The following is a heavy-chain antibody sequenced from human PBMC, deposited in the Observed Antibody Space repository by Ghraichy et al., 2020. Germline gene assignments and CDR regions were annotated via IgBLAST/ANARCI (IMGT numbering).Heavy chain of an antibody. CDR3: ARAQPGFAARHNWIVTYYYYGMDV. CDR2: IIPIFGTA. V-gene: IGHV1-69*06. J-gene: IGHJ6*02. CDR1: GGTFSSYA. Sequence: SVKVSCKASGGTFSSYAISWVRQAPGQGLEWMGGIIPIFGTANYAQKFQGRVTITADKSTSTAYMELSSLRSEDTAMYYCARAQPGFAARHNWIVTYYYYGMDVWGQGTTVTVSS. D-gene: IGHD1-1*01.